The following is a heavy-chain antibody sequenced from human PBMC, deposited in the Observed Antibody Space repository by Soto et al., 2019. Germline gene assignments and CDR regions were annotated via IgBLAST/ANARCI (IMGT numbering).Heavy chain of an antibody. J-gene: IGHJ3*02. Sequence: SETLSLTCTVSGGSISSSSYSGGWIRQPPGKGLEWIGSMYYSGSTFYNPSLKSRVTISVDTSKNQLSLKLSSVTASDTAVYYCARHPYSAPYIVVVATAIVLDAFDIWGQGTMVT. CDR3: ARHPYSAPYIVVVATAIVLDAFDI. V-gene: IGHV4-39*01. CDR1: GGSISSSSYS. D-gene: IGHD2-2*01. CDR2: MYYSGST.